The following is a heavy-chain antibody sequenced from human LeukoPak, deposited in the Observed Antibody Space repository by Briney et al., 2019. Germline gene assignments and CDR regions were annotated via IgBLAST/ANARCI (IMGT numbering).Heavy chain of an antibody. J-gene: IGHJ5*02. V-gene: IGHV4-59*08. D-gene: IGHD5-12*01. Sequence: SETLSLTCTVSGGSISNYYWSWIRQPPGKGLEWIAYVFYSGTTNYNPSLKSRVTISVDTSKNQFSLKLSSVTAADTAVYYCVRRLVTTIPYNWFDPWGQGTLVTVSS. CDR1: GGSISNYY. CDR3: VRRLVTTIPYNWFDP. CDR2: VFYSGTT.